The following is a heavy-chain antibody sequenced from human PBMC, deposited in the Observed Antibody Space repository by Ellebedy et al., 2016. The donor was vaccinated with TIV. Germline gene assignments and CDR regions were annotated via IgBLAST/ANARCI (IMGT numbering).Heavy chain of an antibody. V-gene: IGHV3-21*01. D-gene: IGHD2-15*01. CDR2: ITGNPQFL. Sequence: GESLKISCAASGFTFSSRRMNWLRQAPGKGLEWVSSITGNPQFLQYTNSVRGRFTISRDNAKNTLSLQMNGLRVEDTALYYCTTDEGGSFDSWGQGTLVTVSS. CDR1: GFTFSSRR. CDR3: TTDEGGSFDS. J-gene: IGHJ4*02.